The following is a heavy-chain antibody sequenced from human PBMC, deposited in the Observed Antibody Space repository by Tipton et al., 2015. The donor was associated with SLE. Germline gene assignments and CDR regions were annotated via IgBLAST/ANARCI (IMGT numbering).Heavy chain of an antibody. CDR3: ASEAPNTCYFDS. V-gene: IGHV1-46*01. CDR1: GYTFTAYY. CDR2: INPGGGGT. Sequence: QVQLVQSGAEVKKPGASVKVSCKSSGYTFTAYYMHWVRQAPGQGLEWMGIINPGGGGTNYAQKFQGRVTMAMDTSTTTVYMELNSLRSDDTAVYYCASEAPNTCYFDSWGQGTLVTVSS. J-gene: IGHJ4*02. D-gene: IGHD2-8*01.